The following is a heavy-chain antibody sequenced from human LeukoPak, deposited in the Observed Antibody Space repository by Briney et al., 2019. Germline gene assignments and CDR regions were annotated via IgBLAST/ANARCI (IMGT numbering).Heavy chain of an antibody. CDR1: AFSFSDYW. CDR3: ARTLPGSFFDF. J-gene: IGHJ4*02. CDR2: IQSDGTTT. D-gene: IGHD3-10*01. V-gene: IGHV3-74*01. Sequence: PGGSLRLSCVTSAFSFSDYWMHWVRQAPGKGLVWVSRIQSDGTTTCADSVKGRFTLSRDTAKNTFYLQMNSLRAEDTAMYFCARTLPGSFFDFWGQGSLVTVSS.